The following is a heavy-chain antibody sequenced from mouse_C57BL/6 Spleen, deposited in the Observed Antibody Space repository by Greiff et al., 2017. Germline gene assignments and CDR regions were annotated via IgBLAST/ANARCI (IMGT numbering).Heavy chain of an antibody. CDR1: GYSITSGYY. J-gene: IGHJ3*01. Sequence: ESGPGLVKPSQSLSLTCSVTGYSITSGYYWNWIRQFPGNKLEWMGYISYDGSNNYNPSLKNRISITRDTSKNQFFLKLNSVTTEDTATYYCARDHNDYDGPWFAYWGQGTLVTVSA. CDR3: ARDHNDYDGPWFAY. V-gene: IGHV3-6*01. CDR2: ISYDGSN. D-gene: IGHD2-4*01.